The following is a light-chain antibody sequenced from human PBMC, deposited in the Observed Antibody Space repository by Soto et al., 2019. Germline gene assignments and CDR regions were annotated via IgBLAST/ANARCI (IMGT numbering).Light chain of an antibody. CDR1: SSDVGSYNF. Sequence: QSALTQPASVSGSPGQSITISCTGTSSDVGSYNFVSWYQQHPGKAPKLMIYEGSERPSGVSNRFSGSKSGNTASLTISGLQAEDEADYYCCSYAGSSTWVFGGGPKLTVL. V-gene: IGLV2-23*01. J-gene: IGLJ3*02. CDR3: CSYAGSSTWV. CDR2: EGS.